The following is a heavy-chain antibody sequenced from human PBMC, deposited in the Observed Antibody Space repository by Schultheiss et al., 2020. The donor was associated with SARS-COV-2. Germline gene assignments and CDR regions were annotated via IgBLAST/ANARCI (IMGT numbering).Heavy chain of an antibody. Sequence: SQTLSLTCTVSGGSISSYYWSWIRQPPGKGLEWIGEINHSGNTNYNPSLKSRVTISVDTSKNQFSLKLSSVTAADTAVYYCARRDGYNYYFDYWGQGTLVTVSS. CDR1: GGSISSYY. CDR2: INHSGNT. J-gene: IGHJ4*02. V-gene: IGHV4-34*01. CDR3: ARRDGYNYYFDY. D-gene: IGHD5-24*01.